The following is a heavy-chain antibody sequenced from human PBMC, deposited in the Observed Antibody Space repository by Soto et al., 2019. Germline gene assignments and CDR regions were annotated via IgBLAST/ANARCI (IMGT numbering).Heavy chain of an antibody. CDR2: IYYGGST. Sequence: PSETLSLTCTVSGGSISSGGYYWSWIRQHPGKGLEWIGYIYYGGSTYYNPSLKSRATISGDTSKNQFSLKLSSVTAADTAVYYCPRGGYYYENSGQNAYNYMGQGILVTVSS. D-gene: IGHD3-22*01. CDR1: GGSISSGGYY. J-gene: IGHJ4*01. CDR3: PRGGYYYENSGQNAYNY. V-gene: IGHV4-31*03.